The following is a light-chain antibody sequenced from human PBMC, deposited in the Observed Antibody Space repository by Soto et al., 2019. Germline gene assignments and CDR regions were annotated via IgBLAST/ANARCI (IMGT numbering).Light chain of an antibody. CDR3: QQYGSSPPS. Sequence: EIVLTQSPGTLSLSPGERATLSCRASHSVSSSYLAWYQQKPGQAPRLLIYGASSRATGIPDRFSGSGSGTDFTLPISRLEPEDFAVDYCQQYGSSPPSFGQGTRLEIK. J-gene: IGKJ5*01. CDR2: GAS. CDR1: HSVSSSY. V-gene: IGKV3-20*01.